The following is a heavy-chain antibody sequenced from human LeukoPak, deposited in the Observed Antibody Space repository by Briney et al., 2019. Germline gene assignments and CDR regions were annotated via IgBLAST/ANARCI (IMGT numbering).Heavy chain of an antibody. D-gene: IGHD4-17*01. CDR3: ASNDYGVLLDAFDI. V-gene: IGHV3-30-3*01. Sequence: PGGSLRLSCAASGFTFSSYAMHWVRQAPGKGLEWVAVISYDGSNKYYADSVKGRFTISRDNSKNTLYLQMNSLRAEDTAVYYCASNDYGVLLDAFDIWGQGTMVTVSS. CDR2: ISYDGSNK. CDR1: GFTFSSYA. J-gene: IGHJ3*02.